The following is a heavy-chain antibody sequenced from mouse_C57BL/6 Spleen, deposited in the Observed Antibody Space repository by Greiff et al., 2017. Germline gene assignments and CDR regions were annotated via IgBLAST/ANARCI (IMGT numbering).Heavy chain of an antibody. CDR2: INPSTGGT. J-gene: IGHJ2*01. Sequence: EVQLQQSGPELVKPGASVKISCKASGYSFTGYYMNWVKQSPEKSLEWIGEINPSTGGTTYNQKFKAKATLTVDKSSSTAYMQLKSLTSEDSAVYYCARAGGYDDYWGQGTTLTVSS. CDR1: GYSFTGYY. CDR3: ARAGGYDDY. V-gene: IGHV1-42*01. D-gene: IGHD2-2*01.